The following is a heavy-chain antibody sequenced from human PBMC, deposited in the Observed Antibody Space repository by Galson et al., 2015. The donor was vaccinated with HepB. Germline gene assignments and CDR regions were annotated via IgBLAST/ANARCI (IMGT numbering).Heavy chain of an antibody. V-gene: IGHV1-69*13. Sequence: SVKVSCKASGVTFSSYAISWVRQAPGQGLEWMGAIIPIYGIPDYTQKFQGRDTITADESTSTAYMELSSLRSEDTALYYCASTAYCSSTGCPSHYWGQGTLVTVSS. D-gene: IGHD2-2*01. CDR1: GVTFSSYA. J-gene: IGHJ4*02. CDR2: IIPIYGIP. CDR3: ASTAYCSSTGCPSHY.